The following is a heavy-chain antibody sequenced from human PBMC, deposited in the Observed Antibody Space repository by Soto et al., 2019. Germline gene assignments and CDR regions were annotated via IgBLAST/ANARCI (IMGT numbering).Heavy chain of an antibody. J-gene: IGHJ4*02. CDR3: GCRITGSPGYH. CDR2: ISVHNGNT. Sequence: ASVKVSCEASGYSFTSSGISWGRQAPGQGHEWMGWISVHNGNTNYTQNLQGKVTMTIDTSTSTAYMELMSLNSYDTALYYCGCRITGSPGYHRGQRTLVTVSS. CDR1: GYSFTSSG. V-gene: IGHV1-18*01. D-gene: IGHD1-20*01.